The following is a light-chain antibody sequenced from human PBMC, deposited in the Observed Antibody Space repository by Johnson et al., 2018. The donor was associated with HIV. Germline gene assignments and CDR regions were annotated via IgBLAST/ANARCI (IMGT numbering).Light chain of an antibody. Sequence: QSVLTQPPSVSAAPGQKVTISCSGSSSKIGNNYVSWYQQLPGTAPKLLIYENNKRPSGIPDRFSGSKSGTSATLGITGLQTGDEADYYCGTWDSRRGVFGTGTKVTVL. CDR3: GTWDSRRGV. V-gene: IGLV1-51*02. CDR2: ENN. CDR1: SSKIGNNY. J-gene: IGLJ1*01.